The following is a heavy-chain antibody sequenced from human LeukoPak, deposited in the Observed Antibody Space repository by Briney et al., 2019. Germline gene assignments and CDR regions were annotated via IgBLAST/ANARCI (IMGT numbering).Heavy chain of an antibody. V-gene: IGHV1-2*02. J-gene: IGHJ4*02. CDR3: ARGGGTVAPAPWVPFAY. D-gene: IGHD4-11*01. CDR1: GYTFTGNY. Sequence: WASVKVSCKASGYTFTGNYMRWVRQAPGQGLEYMGYVDPNSGGTYYIQKFQGRVTMTRDMSINTAYVELSSLTSDDTAVHYCARGGGTVAPAPWVPFAYWGQGTLVTVSS. CDR2: VDPNSGGT.